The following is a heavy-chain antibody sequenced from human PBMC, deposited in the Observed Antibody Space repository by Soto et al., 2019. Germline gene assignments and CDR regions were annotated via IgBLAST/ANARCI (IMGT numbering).Heavy chain of an antibody. J-gene: IGHJ3*02. V-gene: IGHV2-5*01. CDR2: IYWNDDK. Sequence: QITLKESGPTLVKPTQTLTLTCTFSGFSLSTSGVGVGWIRQPPGKALEWLALIYWNDDKRYSPSLKSRLTITKATANNQVVLTMTNMHPVDTATYYCAHSGYSSGAVAFDIWSQGTMVTVSS. D-gene: IGHD6-19*01. CDR1: GFSLSTSGVG. CDR3: AHSGYSSGAVAFDI.